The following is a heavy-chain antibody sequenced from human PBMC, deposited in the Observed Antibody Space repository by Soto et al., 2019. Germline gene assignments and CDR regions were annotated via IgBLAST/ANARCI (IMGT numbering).Heavy chain of an antibody. J-gene: IGHJ6*02. Sequence: SETLSLTCAVYGGSFSGYYWSWIRQPPGKGLEWIGEINHSGSTNYNPSLKSRVTISVDTSKNQFSLKLSSVTAADTAVYYCAREETPWFGELSSGVDVWGQGTTVTVSS. CDR2: INHSGST. CDR3: AREETPWFGELSSGVDV. D-gene: IGHD3-10*01. CDR1: GGSFSGYY. V-gene: IGHV4-34*01.